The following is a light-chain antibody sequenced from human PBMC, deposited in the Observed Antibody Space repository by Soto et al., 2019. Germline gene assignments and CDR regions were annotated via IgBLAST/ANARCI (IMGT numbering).Light chain of an antibody. J-gene: IGKJ1*01. CDR1: QSVSSY. Sequence: EIVLPQSPATLSVSPGESATLSGRASQSVSSYLAWYQQKPGQAPRLLISDASDRATGIPDRFSGSGSGTDFTLTISRLVPEEFAVYYCKQYGDSPATVGQGTKVDIK. CDR2: DAS. V-gene: IGKV3-20*01. CDR3: KQYGDSPAT.